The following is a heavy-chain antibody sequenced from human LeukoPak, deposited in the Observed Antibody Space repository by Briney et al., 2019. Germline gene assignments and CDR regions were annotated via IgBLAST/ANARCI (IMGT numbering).Heavy chain of an antibody. V-gene: IGHV4-31*03. Sequence: PSQTLSLTCTVSGDSISDDGYYWSWIRQLPGKGLEWIGHIYYGGTTEYNPSLESRITISVATSKTQFSLKLNSVTAADTAVYYCARGGATVTDYWGQGNLVTVSS. D-gene: IGHD4-17*01. CDR1: GDSISDDGYY. CDR2: IYYGGTT. CDR3: ARGGATVTDY. J-gene: IGHJ4*02.